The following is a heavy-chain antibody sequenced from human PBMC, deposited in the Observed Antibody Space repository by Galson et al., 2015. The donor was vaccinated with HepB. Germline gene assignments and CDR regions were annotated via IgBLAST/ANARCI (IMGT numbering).Heavy chain of an antibody. CDR3: ASGYCSSTSCYYGGPHAFDI. CDR1: GGTFSSYA. D-gene: IGHD2-2*01. J-gene: IGHJ3*02. CDR2: IIPIFGTA. V-gene: IGHV1-69*13. Sequence: SVKVSCKASGGTFSSYAISWVRQAPGQGLEWMGGIIPIFGTANYAQKFQGRVTITADESTSTAYMELSSLRSEDTAVYYCASGYCSSTSCYYGGPHAFDIWGQGTMVTVSS.